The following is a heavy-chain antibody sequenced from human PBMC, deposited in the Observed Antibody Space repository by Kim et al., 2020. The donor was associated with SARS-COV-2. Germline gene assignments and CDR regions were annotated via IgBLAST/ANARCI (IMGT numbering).Heavy chain of an antibody. V-gene: IGHV1-18*01. CDR3: ARDYFCSNGACSDRFDP. CDR1: GYTFTNYG. CDR2: ISGYNGDT. D-gene: IGHD2-8*01. J-gene: IGHJ5*02. Sequence: ASVKVSCKATGYTFTNYGISWVRQAPGQGLEWMGWISGYNGDTNYAQSLQDRVTMTTDTSTSTAYMELRSLRSDDTAAYYCARDYFCSNGACSDRFDPWG.